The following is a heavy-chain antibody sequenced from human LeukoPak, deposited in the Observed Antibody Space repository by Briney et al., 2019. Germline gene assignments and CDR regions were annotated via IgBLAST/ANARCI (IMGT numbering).Heavy chain of an antibody. J-gene: IGHJ5*02. CDR1: GGSMTNQY. CDR3: ARKVQGWFDL. Sequence: SETLSLTCTDSGGSMTNQYWSWIRQPPGKGLEWIGYIFKGGITNYDPSLKSRATVSADTSKNQFSLKLTSVTAADTAVYYCARKVQGWFDLWGQGTLVTVSS. CDR2: IFKGGIT. D-gene: IGHD3-10*01. V-gene: IGHV4-59*11.